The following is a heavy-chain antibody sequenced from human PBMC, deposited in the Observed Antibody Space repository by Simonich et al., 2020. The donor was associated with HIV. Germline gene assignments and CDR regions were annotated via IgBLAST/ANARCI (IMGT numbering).Heavy chain of an antibody. CDR2: LDDSGST. D-gene: IGHD2-8*01. CDR3: AREVGYYPPQLEENNAFDV. Sequence: QVQLQQWGAGLLKPSETLSLTCAGYGGSSSGYYWSWIRQPPGKGLEWIGDLDDSGSTHYSPSLKSGVTISLDTSKKQFSLKLTSVTAADTAIYFCAREVGYYPPQLEENNAFDVWGQGTMVTVSS. CDR1: GGSSSGYY. J-gene: IGHJ3*01. V-gene: IGHV4-34*01.